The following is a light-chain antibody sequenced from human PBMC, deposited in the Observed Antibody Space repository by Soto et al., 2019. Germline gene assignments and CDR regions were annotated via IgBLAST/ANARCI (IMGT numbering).Light chain of an antibody. CDR3: SSYTSTSTRL. CDR1: SXDVGGYNY. J-gene: IGLJ1*01. CDR2: EVS. Sequence: QSVLTQPASVSGSPGQSITISCTGTSXDVGGYNYVSWYQQHPGKAPKLMIYEVSNRPSGVSNRFSGSKSGNTASLTISGLQAEDEADYYCSSYTSTSTRLFGTGTKVTV. V-gene: IGLV2-14*01.